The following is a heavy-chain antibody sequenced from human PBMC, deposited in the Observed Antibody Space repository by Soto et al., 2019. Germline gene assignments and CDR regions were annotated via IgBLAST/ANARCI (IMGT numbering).Heavy chain of an antibody. D-gene: IGHD4-17*01. CDR3: AKDQGYGDYFSYYYYGMDV. Sequence: PGGSLRLSCAASGFTFSSYAMSWVRQAPGKGLEWVSAISGSGGSTYYADSVKGRFTISRDNSKNTLYLQMNSLRAEDTAVYYCAKDQGYGDYFSYYYYGMDVWGQGTTVTVS. V-gene: IGHV3-23*01. J-gene: IGHJ6*02. CDR2: ISGSGGST. CDR1: GFTFSSYA.